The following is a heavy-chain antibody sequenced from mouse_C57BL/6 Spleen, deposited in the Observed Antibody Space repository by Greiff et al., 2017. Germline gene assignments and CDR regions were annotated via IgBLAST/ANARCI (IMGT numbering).Heavy chain of an antibody. J-gene: IGHJ2*01. CDR3: ARSWVYYGSSYDFDY. Sequence: QVQLQQPGAELVKPGASVKLSCKASGYTFTSYWMHWVKQRPGQGLEWIGMIHPTSGSTNYNEKFKSKATLTVDKSSSTAYMQLSSLTSEDSAVYYCARSWVYYGSSYDFDYWGQGTTLTVSS. CDR1: GYTFTSYW. V-gene: IGHV1-64*01. D-gene: IGHD1-1*01. CDR2: IHPTSGST.